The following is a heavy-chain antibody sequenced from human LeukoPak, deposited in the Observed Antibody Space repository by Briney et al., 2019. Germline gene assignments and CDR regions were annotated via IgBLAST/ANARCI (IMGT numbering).Heavy chain of an antibody. CDR1: GGTFSSYA. CDR2: IIPIFGTA. CDR3: ARAGIAAAEAAGDAFDI. J-gene: IGHJ3*02. D-gene: IGHD6-13*01. V-gene: IGHV1-69*13. Sequence: SVKVSCKASGGTFSSYAISWVRQAPGQGLEWMGGIIPIFGTANYAQKFQGRVTITADESTSTAYMELSSLRSEDTAVYYCARAGIAAAEAAGDAFDIWGQGTMVTVSS.